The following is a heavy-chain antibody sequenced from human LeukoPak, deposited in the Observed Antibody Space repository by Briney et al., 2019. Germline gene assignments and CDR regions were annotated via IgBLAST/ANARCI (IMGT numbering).Heavy chain of an antibody. Sequence: GGSLRLSCAASGFTFSSYSMNWVRQAPGKGLEWVSHITASGTAMFYADSVKGRFTISRDNAKNSLYLQMNSLRDEDTAVYYCAKGGYFDWLTNPDFDYWGQGTLVTVSS. CDR3: AKGGYFDWLTNPDFDY. CDR2: ITASGTAM. D-gene: IGHD3-9*01. CDR1: GFTFSSYS. V-gene: IGHV3-48*02. J-gene: IGHJ4*02.